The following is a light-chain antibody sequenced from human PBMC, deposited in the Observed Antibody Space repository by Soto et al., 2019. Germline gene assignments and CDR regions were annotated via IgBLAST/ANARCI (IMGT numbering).Light chain of an antibody. V-gene: IGKV3-20*01. J-gene: IGKJ1*01. CDR2: GAS. CDR3: QQYDSSPWT. CDR1: QSVRNNY. Sequence: EIVLTQSPGTLSLSPGERATLSCRASQSVRNNYLAWYHQKPGQAPRLLIYGASNRATGIPDRFSGSGSGTDFTLTISRLEPEDFAVYFCQQYDSSPWTFGLGTKVDIK.